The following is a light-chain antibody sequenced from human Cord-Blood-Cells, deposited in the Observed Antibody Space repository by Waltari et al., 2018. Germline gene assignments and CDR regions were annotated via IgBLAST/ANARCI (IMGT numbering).Light chain of an antibody. Sequence: SALTHPASVSGSPGQSITIPCSGSSSAVGGYKYVSWYQQHPGKALKLMIYDVSNRPSGVSNRFSGSKSCNTASLTISGLQAEDEADYYCSSYTSSSTLVFGGGTKLTVL. J-gene: IGLJ2*01. CDR3: SSYTSSSTLV. CDR1: SSAVGGYKY. V-gene: IGLV2-14*01. CDR2: DVS.